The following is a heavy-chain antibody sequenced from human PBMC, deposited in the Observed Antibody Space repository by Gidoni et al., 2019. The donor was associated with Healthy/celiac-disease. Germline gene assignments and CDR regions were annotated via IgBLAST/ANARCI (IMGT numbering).Heavy chain of an antibody. J-gene: IGHJ4*02. Sequence: EVQLVESGGGLVQPGGSLSLSCAASGFTVSSNYMSWVRQAPGKGVEWVSVSYSGGSTYYADSVKGRFTISRDNSKNTLYLQMNSLRAEDTAVYYCARVLGPYGSGSYYKEYYFDYWGQGTLVTVSS. V-gene: IGHV3-66*01. CDR3: ARVLGPYGSGSYYKEYYFDY. D-gene: IGHD3-10*01. CDR1: GFTVSSNY. CDR2: SYSGGST.